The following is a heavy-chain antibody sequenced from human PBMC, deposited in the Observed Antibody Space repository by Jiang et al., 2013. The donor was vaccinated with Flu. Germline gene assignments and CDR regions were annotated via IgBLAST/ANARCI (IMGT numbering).Heavy chain of an antibody. CDR1: GFTFSYFA. J-gene: IGHJ4*02. D-gene: IGHD3-3*02. Sequence: VQLVESGGGVVQPGGSLTLSCAASGFTFSYFAMFWVRQSPGKGPEWVASVRHDGSNKFYVDSVKGRFTISRDNSRNTLYLQMNSLRPEDTAVYYCATLRGSSFDTYLADFWGQGTLVTVSS. CDR2: VRHDGSNK. CDR3: ATLRGSSFDTYLADF. V-gene: IGHV3-30*02.